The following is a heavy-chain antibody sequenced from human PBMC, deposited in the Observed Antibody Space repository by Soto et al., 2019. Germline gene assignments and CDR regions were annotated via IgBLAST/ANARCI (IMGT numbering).Heavy chain of an antibody. D-gene: IGHD3-3*01. CDR2: ISHDGRNE. CDR3: ARDGLPDDFRSGGYWFDP. V-gene: IGHV3-30-3*01. Sequence: QAYLVESGGGVVQPGRSLRLSCAASGFSFSTFALHWVRQAPGEGLEWVALISHDGRNEKYAESVKGRFTISRDNSKNTLYMQVDSLRLEDTGVYYCARDGLPDDFRSGGYWFDPWCQGTQVTVSS. CDR1: GFSFSTFA. J-gene: IGHJ5*02.